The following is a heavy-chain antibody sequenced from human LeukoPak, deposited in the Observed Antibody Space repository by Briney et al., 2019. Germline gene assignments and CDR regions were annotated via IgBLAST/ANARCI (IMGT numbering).Heavy chain of an antibody. J-gene: IGHJ6*03. Sequence: ASVKVSCKASGYPFTGYYVHWVRQAPGHGLEGMGWVNPRNGGTHSAQKFQGRLSMTGDTSTTTAYMELSGLTSDDTAVYYCATGAQYGLWGVPYFYYMHVWGKGTTVTVSS. V-gene: IGHV1-2*02. D-gene: IGHD3-10*01. CDR1: GYPFTGYY. CDR2: VNPRNGGT. CDR3: ATGAQYGLWGVPYFYYMHV.